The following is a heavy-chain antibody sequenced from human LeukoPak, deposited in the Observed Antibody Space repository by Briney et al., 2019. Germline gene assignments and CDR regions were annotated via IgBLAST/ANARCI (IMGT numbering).Heavy chain of an antibody. J-gene: IGHJ6*02. D-gene: IGHD6-19*01. CDR3: AREKQWLVRGAPKHYYYYGMDV. CDR2: IYTSGST. Sequence: SQTLSLTCAVSGGSISSGGYSWSWIRQPPGKGLEWIGRIYTSGSTNYNPSLKSRVTMSVDTSKNQFSLKLSSVTAADTAVYYCAREKQWLVRGAPKHYYYYGMDVWGQGTTVTVSS. CDR1: GGSISSGGYS. V-gene: IGHV4-61*02.